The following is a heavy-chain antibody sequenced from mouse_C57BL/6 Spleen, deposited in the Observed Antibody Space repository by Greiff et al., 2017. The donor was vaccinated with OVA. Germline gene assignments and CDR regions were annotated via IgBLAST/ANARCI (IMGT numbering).Heavy chain of an antibody. Sequence: VQLVESGPGLVQPSQSLSITCTVSGFSLTSYGVHWVRQSPGKGLEWLGVIWRGGSTDYNAAFMSRLSITKDNSKSQVFFKMNSLQADDTAIYYCATLLLRSPYYAMDYWGQGTSVTVSS. J-gene: IGHJ4*01. CDR3: ATLLLRSPYYAMDY. V-gene: IGHV2-5*01. D-gene: IGHD1-1*01. CDR2: IWRGGST. CDR1: GFSLTSYG.